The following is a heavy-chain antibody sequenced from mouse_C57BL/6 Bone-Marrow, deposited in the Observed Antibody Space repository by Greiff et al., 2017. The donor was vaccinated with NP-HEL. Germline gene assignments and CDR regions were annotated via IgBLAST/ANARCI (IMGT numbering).Heavy chain of an antibody. Sequence: ESGAELARPGASVKLSCKASGYTFTSYGISWVKQRTGQGLEWIGEIYPRSGNTYYNEKFKGKATLTADKSSSTAYMELRSLTSEDSAVYFCAGGNYRYFDVWGTGTTVTVSS. CDR1: GYTFTSYG. V-gene: IGHV1-81*01. CDR3: AGGNYRYFDV. J-gene: IGHJ1*03. CDR2: IYPRSGNT. D-gene: IGHD2-1*01.